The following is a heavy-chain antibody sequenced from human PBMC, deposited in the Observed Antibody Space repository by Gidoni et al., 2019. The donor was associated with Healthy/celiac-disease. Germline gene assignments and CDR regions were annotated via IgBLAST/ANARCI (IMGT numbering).Heavy chain of an antibody. CDR1: GFTFSSYS. J-gene: IGHJ4*02. V-gene: IGHV3-21*01. CDR2: ISSSSSYI. Sequence: EVQLVESGGGLVKPGGSLRLSCSASGFTFSSYSMNWVRQAPGKGLEWVSSISSSSSYIYYADSVKGRFTISRDNAKNSLYLQMNSLRAEDTAVYYCARDHIAAAGAPFDYWGQGTLVTVSS. CDR3: ARDHIAAAGAPFDY. D-gene: IGHD6-13*01.